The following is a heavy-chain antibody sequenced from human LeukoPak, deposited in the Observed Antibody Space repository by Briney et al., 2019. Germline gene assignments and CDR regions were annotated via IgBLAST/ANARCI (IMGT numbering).Heavy chain of an antibody. J-gene: IGHJ3*02. CDR1: GFTFSSYG. CDR3: AKEGFDI. Sequence: GRSLRLSCAASGFTFSSYGMHWVRQAPGKGLEWVAVISYDGSNKYYADSVKGRFTISRDNSKNTLYLQMNSLRAEDTAVYYCAKEGFDIWGKGTMVTVSS. CDR2: ISYDGSNK. V-gene: IGHV3-30*18.